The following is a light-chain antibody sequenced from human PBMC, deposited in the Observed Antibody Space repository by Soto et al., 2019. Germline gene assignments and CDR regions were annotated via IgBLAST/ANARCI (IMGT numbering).Light chain of an antibody. CDR1: SSDVGGYNF. J-gene: IGLJ1*01. CDR3: SSYRSSSTLYG. Sequence: QSALTQPASVSGSPGQSITISCTGTSSDVGGYNFVSWYQQHPGKAPKLMIYDVSNRPSGVSNRFSGSKSGNTASLTISGLQAEDEADYYCSSYRSSSTLYGFGTGTQLTVL. CDR2: DVS. V-gene: IGLV2-14*01.